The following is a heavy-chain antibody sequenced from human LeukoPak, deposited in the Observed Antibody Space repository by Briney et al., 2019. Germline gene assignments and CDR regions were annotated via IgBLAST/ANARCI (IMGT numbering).Heavy chain of an antibody. CDR3: ARGALLWSYYYYYMDV. V-gene: IGHV4-34*01. J-gene: IGHJ6*03. CDR2: INHSGST. CDR1: GGSFSGYY. Sequence: SETLSLTCAVYGGSFSGYYWSWIRQPPGKGLEWIGEINHSGSTNYNPSLKSRVTISVDTSKNQFSLKLSSVTAADTAVYYCARGALLWSYYYYYMDVWGRGTTVTVSS. D-gene: IGHD3-10*01.